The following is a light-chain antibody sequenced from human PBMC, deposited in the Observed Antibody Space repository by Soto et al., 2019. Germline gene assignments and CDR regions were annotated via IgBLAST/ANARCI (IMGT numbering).Light chain of an antibody. Sequence: EVVMTQSPDTLSVSPGERATLSCRASQSVSSNLAWYQQKLGQAPRLLIYGASTRATGISARISGSGSGTEFTLTISSLQSEDFAIYYCQQYNNWPRTFGQGTKVDSK. CDR2: GAS. CDR3: QQYNNWPRT. J-gene: IGKJ1*01. V-gene: IGKV3-15*01. CDR1: QSVSSN.